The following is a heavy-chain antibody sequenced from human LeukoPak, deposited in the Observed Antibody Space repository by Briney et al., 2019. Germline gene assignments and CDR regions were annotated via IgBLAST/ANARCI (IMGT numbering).Heavy chain of an antibody. Sequence: GGSLRLSCAASGFTFSSYSMNWVRQAPGKGLEWVSSISSSSSYIYYADSVKGRFTISRDNSKNTLYLQMNSLRAEDTAVYYCAKASDGDMDVWGKGTTVTISS. CDR3: AKASDGDMDV. J-gene: IGHJ6*03. CDR1: GFTFSSYS. V-gene: IGHV3-21*01. CDR2: ISSSSSYI. D-gene: IGHD3-10*01.